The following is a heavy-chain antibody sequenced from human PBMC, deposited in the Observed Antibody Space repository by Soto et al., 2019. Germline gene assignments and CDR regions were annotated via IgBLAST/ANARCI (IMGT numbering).Heavy chain of an antibody. V-gene: IGHV1-69*13. CDR1: GGPVSSYA. J-gene: IGHJ4*02. Sequence: GASVKVSCKVSGGPVSSYAISWVQQAPGQGLEWMGGIIPIFGTANYAQKFQGRVTITADESTSTAYMELSSLRSEDTAVYYCAREGIAVAGRGCDYWGEGTLVIDSS. CDR3: AREGIAVAGRGCDY. CDR2: IIPIFGTA. D-gene: IGHD6-19*01.